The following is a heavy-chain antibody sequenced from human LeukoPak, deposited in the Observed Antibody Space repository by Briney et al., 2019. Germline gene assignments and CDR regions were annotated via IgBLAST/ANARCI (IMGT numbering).Heavy chain of an antibody. D-gene: IGHD3-22*01. J-gene: IGHJ4*02. CDR3: ARVPLYDRSGYYFDY. CDR2: ISTSGRAI. V-gene: IGHV3-48*02. CDR1: GFTFSNYN. Sequence: GGSLRLSCAASGFTFSNYNINWVRQAPGKGLEWVSYISTSGRAIFYADSVNGRFTISRDNAKNSLFLQMNSLRDEDTAVYYCARVPLYDRSGYYFDYWGLGTLVTVSS.